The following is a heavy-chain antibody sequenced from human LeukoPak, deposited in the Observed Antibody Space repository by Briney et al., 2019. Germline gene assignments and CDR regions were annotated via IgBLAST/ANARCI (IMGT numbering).Heavy chain of an antibody. V-gene: IGHV3-21*01. CDR2: ISSSSRYI. CDR3: ARDKGAYYYDSSGYLI. D-gene: IGHD3-22*01. J-gene: IGHJ4*02. CDR1: GFTFSSYS. Sequence: GSLRLSCAASGFTFSSYSMNWVRQAPGKGLEWVSSISSSSRYIYYADSVKGRFTISRDNAKNSLYLQMNSLRAEDTAVYYCARDKGAYYYDSSGYLIWGQGTLVTVSS.